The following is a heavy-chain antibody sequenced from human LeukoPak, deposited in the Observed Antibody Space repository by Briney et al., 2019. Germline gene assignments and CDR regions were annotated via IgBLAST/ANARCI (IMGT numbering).Heavy chain of an antibody. Sequence: GASVTVSCKASGYTFTGYYMHWVRLAPGQGLEWMGWINPNSGGTNYAQKFQGRVTMTRDTSISTAYMELSRLRSDDTAVYYCARDGLERDGYNYAFYYFDYWGQGTLVTVSS. J-gene: IGHJ4*02. CDR3: ARDGLERDGYNYAFYYFDY. D-gene: IGHD5-24*01. V-gene: IGHV1-2*02. CDR1: GYTFTGYY. CDR2: INPNSGGT.